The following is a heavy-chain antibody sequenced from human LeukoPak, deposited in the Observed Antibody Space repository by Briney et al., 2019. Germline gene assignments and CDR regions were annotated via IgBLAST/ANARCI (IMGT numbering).Heavy chain of an antibody. CDR2: IRYDGSNK. CDR3: AKGYSMVRGVRDFDY. D-gene: IGHD3-10*01. CDR1: GFTFSSYG. Sequence: GGSLRLSRAASGFTFSSYGMHWVRQAPGKGLEWVAFIRYDGSNKYYADSVKGRFTISRDNSKNTLYLQMNSLRAEDTAVYYCAKGYSMVRGVRDFDYWGQGTLVTVSS. V-gene: IGHV3-30*02. J-gene: IGHJ4*02.